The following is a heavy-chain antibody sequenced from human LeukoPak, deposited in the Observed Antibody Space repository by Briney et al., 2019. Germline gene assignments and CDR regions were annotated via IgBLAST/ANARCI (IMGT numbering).Heavy chain of an antibody. CDR3: ARLLWSGITVAGTWSY. D-gene: IGHD6-19*01. Sequence: GESLKISCKGSGYSFTYYWMGWVRQMPGKGLEWMGIIYPADSDTRYSPSFQGQVTISADKSISTAYLQWSSLKASDTAMYYCARLLWSGITVAGTWSYWGQGTLVTVSS. V-gene: IGHV5-51*01. J-gene: IGHJ4*02. CDR2: IYPADSDT. CDR1: GYSFTYYW.